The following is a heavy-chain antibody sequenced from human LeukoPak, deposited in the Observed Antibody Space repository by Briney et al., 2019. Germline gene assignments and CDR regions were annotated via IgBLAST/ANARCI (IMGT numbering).Heavy chain of an antibody. D-gene: IGHD2-21*02. CDR1: GFTFSNYV. CDR3: ANGMTANHYFDY. V-gene: IGHV3-23*01. Sequence: PGGSLRLSCAASGFTFSNYVMRWVRQAPGKGLEWFSSVSVSGDYLYYADSAKGRFTISRDNSKDTLYLQLNSLRAEDTAVYYRANGMTANHYFDYWGQGTLVTVSS. CDR2: VSVSGDYL. J-gene: IGHJ4*02.